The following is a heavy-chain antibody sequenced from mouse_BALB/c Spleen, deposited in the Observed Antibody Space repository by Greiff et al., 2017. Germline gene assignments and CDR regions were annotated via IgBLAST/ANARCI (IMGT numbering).Heavy chain of an antibody. CDR3: AREGNSLLRLLAY. J-gene: IGHJ3*01. D-gene: IGHD1-2*01. V-gene: IGHV1-69*02. CDR2: IDPSDSYT. Sequence: QVQLQQPGAELVKPGASVKLSCKASGYTFTSYWMHWVKQRPGQGLEWIGEIDPSDSYTNYNQKFKGKATLTVDKSSSTAYMQLSSLTSEDSAVYYCAREGNSLLRLLAYWGQGTLVTVSA. CDR1: GYTFTSYW.